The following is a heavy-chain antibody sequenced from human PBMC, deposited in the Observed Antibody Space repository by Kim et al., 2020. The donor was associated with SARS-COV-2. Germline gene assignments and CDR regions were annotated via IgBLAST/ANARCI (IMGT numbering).Heavy chain of an antibody. CDR2: INHSGST. CDR1: GGSFSGYY. Sequence: SETLSLTCAVYGGSFSGYYWSWIRQPPGKGLEWIGEINHSGSTNYNPSLKSRVTISVDASKNQFSLKLSSVTAADTAVYYCARGRIFPPSGQQPERRGRNRWFDPWGQGTLVTVSS. V-gene: IGHV4-34*01. D-gene: IGHD6-13*01. CDR3: ARGRIFPPSGQQPERRGRNRWFDP. J-gene: IGHJ5*02.